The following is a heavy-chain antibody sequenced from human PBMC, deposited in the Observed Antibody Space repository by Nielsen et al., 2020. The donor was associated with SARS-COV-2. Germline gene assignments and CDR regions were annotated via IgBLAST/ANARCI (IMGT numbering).Heavy chain of an antibody. Sequence: SETLSLTCTVSGGSISSGGHYWSWIRQHPGKGLEWIGYIYYSGSTYYNPSLKSRVTISVDTSKNQFSLKLSSVTAADTAVYYCARDLWVPAIGGGMDVWGQGTTVTVSS. CDR3: ARDLWVPAIGGGMDV. J-gene: IGHJ6*02. CDR1: GGSISSGGHY. D-gene: IGHD2-2*01. CDR2: IYYSGST. V-gene: IGHV4-31*03.